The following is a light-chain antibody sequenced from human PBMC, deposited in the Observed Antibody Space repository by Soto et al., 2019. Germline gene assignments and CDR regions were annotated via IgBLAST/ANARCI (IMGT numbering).Light chain of an antibody. CDR1: QGIRND. J-gene: IGKJ1*01. CDR3: LQDYNYPRT. Sequence: AIQMTQSPSSLCASVGDRVTITCRASQGIRNDLGWYQQKPGKAPKLLIYAASSLQSGVPSRFSGSGSGTDFTLTISGLQPEDLATYYCLQDYNYPRTFGQGTKVDIK. CDR2: AAS. V-gene: IGKV1-6*01.